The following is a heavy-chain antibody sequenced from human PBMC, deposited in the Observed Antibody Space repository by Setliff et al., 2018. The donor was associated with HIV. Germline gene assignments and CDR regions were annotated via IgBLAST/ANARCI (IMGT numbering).Heavy chain of an antibody. CDR3: AREERYYDGKGALDY. D-gene: IGHD3-22*01. J-gene: IGHJ4*02. CDR2: IVVGSGNT. Sequence: RASVKVSCKASGFTFTSSAMQWVRQARGQRLEWIGWIVVGSGNTNYAQKFQERVTITRDMSTSTAYMELSSLRSEDTAVYYCAREERYYDGKGALDYWGQGMLVTVSS. CDR1: GFTFTSSA. V-gene: IGHV1-58*02.